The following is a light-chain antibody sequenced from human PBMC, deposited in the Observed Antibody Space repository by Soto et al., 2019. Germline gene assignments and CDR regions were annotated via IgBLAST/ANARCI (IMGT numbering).Light chain of an antibody. CDR2: EDT. J-gene: IGLJ1*01. CDR1: LSDVGTYHL. CDR3: CSYAGGPSYYV. V-gene: IGLV2-23*01. Sequence: QSLLTQPAPLSGGSWQSNTNSFTATLSDVGTYHLVSWYQQYPGKAPKLLIYEDTKRPSGVSNRFSGSKSGNTASLTISGLQAEDESDYFCCSYAGGPSYYVFGTGTKVTVL.